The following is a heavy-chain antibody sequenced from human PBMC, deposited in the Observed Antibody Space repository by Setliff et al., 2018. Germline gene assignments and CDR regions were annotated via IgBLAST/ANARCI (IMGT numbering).Heavy chain of an antibody. Sequence: GGSLRLSCAASGFTFSNAWMSWVRQAPGKGLEWVGRIKSKTDGGATSYAAPVQGGFTISRDDSTNTLYLHMNSLTTEDTGVYYCTTGTNYFGSGSTSHLFYMDVWGKGTTVTVSS. CDR2: IKSKTDGGAT. CDR3: TTGTNYFGSGSTSHLFYMDV. J-gene: IGHJ6*03. D-gene: IGHD3-10*01. V-gene: IGHV3-15*01. CDR1: GFTFSNAW.